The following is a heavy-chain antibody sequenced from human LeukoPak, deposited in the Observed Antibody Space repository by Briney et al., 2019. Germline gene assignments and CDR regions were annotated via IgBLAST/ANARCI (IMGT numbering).Heavy chain of an antibody. CDR2: ISYDGSNK. D-gene: IGHD5-18*01. CDR1: GFTFSSYD. CDR3: AKEAYSYGYFDS. V-gene: IGHV3-30*18. Sequence: SGGSLRLSCAASGFTFSSYDMHCVRQAPGKGLEWVAGISYDGSNKYYTDSVKGRFTISRDNSKNTLYLQMNSLRAEDTALYYCAKEAYSYGYFDSWGLGTLVTVSS. J-gene: IGHJ4*02.